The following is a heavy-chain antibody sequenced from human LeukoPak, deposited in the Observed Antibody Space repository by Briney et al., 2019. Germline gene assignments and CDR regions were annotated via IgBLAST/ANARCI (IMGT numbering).Heavy chain of an antibody. D-gene: IGHD3-10*01. J-gene: IGHJ4*02. CDR2: IYSGGST. Sequence: GGSLRLSCAASGFTFSSYAMSRVRQAPGKGLEWVSVIYSGGSTYYADSVKGRFTISRDKSKNTLYLQMNSLRAEDTAVYYCARNRAWFGEFYFDYWGQGTLVTVSS. V-gene: IGHV3-53*01. CDR3: ARNRAWFGEFYFDY. CDR1: GFTFSSYA.